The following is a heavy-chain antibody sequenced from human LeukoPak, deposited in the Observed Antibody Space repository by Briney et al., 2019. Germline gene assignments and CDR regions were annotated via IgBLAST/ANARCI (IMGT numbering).Heavy chain of an antibody. CDR3: AKDVYDYVWGSYPDY. CDR2: ISGSGGST. D-gene: IGHD3-16*02. J-gene: IGHJ4*02. Sequence: GGSLRLSCAASGFTFSSYSMSWVRQAPGKGLEWVSSISGSGGSTYYADSVKGRFTISRDNSKNTLYLQMNSLRAEDTAVYYCAKDVYDYVWGSYPDYWGQGTLVTVSS. V-gene: IGHV3-23*01. CDR1: GFTFSSYS.